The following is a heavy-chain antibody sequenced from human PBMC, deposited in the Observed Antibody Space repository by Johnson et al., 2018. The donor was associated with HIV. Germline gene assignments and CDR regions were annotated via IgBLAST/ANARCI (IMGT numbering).Heavy chain of an antibody. Sequence: VQLVESGGGLVQPGGSLRLSCAASGFTVSSNYMSWVRQAPGKGLEWVSVIYSGGSTYYADSVKGRFTISRDNSKNTLYLQMNSLRAEDTAVYYCAKGSWGRAPYHDAFDIWGQGTMVTVSS. CDR2: IYSGGST. CDR3: AKGSWGRAPYHDAFDI. V-gene: IGHV3-66*01. D-gene: IGHD2-2*01. CDR1: GFTVSSNY. J-gene: IGHJ3*02.